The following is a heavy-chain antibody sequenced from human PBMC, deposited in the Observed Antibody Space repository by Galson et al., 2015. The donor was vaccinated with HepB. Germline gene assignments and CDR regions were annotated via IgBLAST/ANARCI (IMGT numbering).Heavy chain of an antibody. CDR1: GYTFTSYG. CDR3: ASSTVAGTYYYYGMDV. J-gene: IGHJ6*02. V-gene: IGHV1-18*04. D-gene: IGHD6-19*01. Sequence: SVKVSCKAYGYTFTSYGISRVPQAPGQGLEWMGWISAYNGNTNYAQKHQGRVTMTTDTSTSTSYMALRSRRSDDTAVYYCASSTVAGTYYYYGMDVWGQGTTVTVYS. CDR2: ISAYNGNT.